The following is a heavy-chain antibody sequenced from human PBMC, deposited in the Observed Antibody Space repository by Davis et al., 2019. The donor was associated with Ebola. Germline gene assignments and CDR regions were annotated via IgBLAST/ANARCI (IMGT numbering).Heavy chain of an antibody. J-gene: IGHJ1*01. Sequence: PSETLSLTCAVSGGSISSGGYSWSWIRQPPGKGLEWIGYVYLSGSTYYSPSLKSRVTISVDRSKNQFYLKLSSVTAADTAVYYCARDSLGTSSAEYFQHWGQGTLVTVSS. V-gene: IGHV4-30-2*01. D-gene: IGHD2-2*01. CDR2: VYLSGST. CDR1: GGSISSGGYS. CDR3: ARDSLGTSSAEYFQH.